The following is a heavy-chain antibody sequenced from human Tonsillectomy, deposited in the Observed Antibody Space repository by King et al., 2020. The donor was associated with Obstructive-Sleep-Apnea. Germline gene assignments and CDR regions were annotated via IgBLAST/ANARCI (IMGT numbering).Heavy chain of an antibody. CDR3: ARGGDYGDYRTAVGADY. D-gene: IGHD4-17*01. CDR2: IYYSGST. CDR1: GGSISSGAYS. Sequence: QLQESGPGLVKPSQTLSLTCAVSGGSISSGAYSWSWIRQPPGKGLEWIGYIYYSGSTYYNPSLKSRVTISVDTSKNQFSLKLSSVTAADTAAYYCARGGDYGDYRTAVGADYWGQGTLVTVSS. J-gene: IGHJ4*02. V-gene: IGHV4-30-4*07.